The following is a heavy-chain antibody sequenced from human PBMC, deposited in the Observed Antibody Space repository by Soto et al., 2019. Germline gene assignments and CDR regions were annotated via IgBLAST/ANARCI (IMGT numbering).Heavy chain of an antibody. CDR1: GDSISRGDYS. CDR3: ARLSPTSYYGMDV. CDR2: IYQSGTT. Sequence: SDTLSLTCAVSGDSISRGDYSWNWIRQPPGKGLEWIGNIYQSGTTSYNPSLKSRLTISLDRSENQFSLRLTSVTAADSAVYYCARLSPTSYYGMDVWGQGTTVTVSS. J-gene: IGHJ6*02. D-gene: IGHD1-1*01. V-gene: IGHV4-30-2*01.